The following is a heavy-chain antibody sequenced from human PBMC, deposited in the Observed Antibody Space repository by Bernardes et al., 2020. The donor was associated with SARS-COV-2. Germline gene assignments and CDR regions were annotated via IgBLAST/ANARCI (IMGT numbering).Heavy chain of an antibody. Sequence: SVKVSCKASGGTFSSYAISWVRQAPGQGLEWMGGIIPIFGTANYAQKFQGRVTITADESTSTAYMELSSLRSEDTAVYYCATTLAQNSEDIVVVPGYYYGMDVWGQGTTVTVSS. CDR1: GGTFSSYA. CDR2: IIPIFGTA. J-gene: IGHJ6*02. V-gene: IGHV1-69*13. CDR3: ATTLAQNSEDIVVVPGYYYGMDV. D-gene: IGHD2-2*01.